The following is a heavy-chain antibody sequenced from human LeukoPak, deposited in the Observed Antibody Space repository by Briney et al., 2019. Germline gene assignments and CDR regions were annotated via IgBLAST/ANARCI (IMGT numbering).Heavy chain of an antibody. D-gene: IGHD6-19*01. J-gene: IGHJ4*02. Sequence: SETLSLTCTVSGGSISSGSYFWSWIRQPAGKGLEWIGRIYTSGSTNYNPSLKSRVTISVDTSKNQFSLKLSSVTAADTAVYYCASEHRIAVAGYFDYWGQGTLVTVSS. V-gene: IGHV4-61*02. CDR3: ASEHRIAVAGYFDY. CDR2: IYTSGST. CDR1: GGSISSGSYF.